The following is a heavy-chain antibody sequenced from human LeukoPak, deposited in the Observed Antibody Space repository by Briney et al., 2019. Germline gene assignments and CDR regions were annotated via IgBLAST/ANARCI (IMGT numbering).Heavy chain of an antibody. CDR1: GFTFTSSA. V-gene: IGHV1-58*01. Sequence: ASVKVSCKASGFTFTSSAVQWVRQARGQRLEWIGWIVVGSGNTNYAQKFQERVTITRDMSTSTAYMELSSLRSEDTAVYYCAAIPLPDSRYLDWLTFDYWGQGTLVTVSS. CDR2: IVVGSGNT. J-gene: IGHJ4*02. D-gene: IGHD3-9*01. CDR3: AAIPLPDSRYLDWLTFDY.